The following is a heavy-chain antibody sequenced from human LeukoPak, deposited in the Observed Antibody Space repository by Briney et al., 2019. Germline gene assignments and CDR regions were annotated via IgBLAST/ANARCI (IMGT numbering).Heavy chain of an antibody. CDR1: GGSVNSGGYY. D-gene: IGHD3-3*01. V-gene: IGHV4-61*08. CDR2: IYYNGST. CDR3: AKISSHDFWSGSYYFDY. J-gene: IGHJ4*02. Sequence: PSETLSLTCTISGGSVNSGGYYWSWIRQPPGKGLEWIGYIYYNGSTNYNPSLKSRITMSVDTSKNQFSLKLSSVTAADTAVYYCAKISSHDFWSGSYYFDYWGQGSLVTVSS.